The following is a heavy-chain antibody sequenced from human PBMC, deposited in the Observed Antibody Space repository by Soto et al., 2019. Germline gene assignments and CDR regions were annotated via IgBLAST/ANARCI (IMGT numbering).Heavy chain of an antibody. CDR2: IIPFHGKA. CDR3: ARDGRNGALWDYYYYGMDV. V-gene: IGHV1-69*04. D-gene: IGHD3-10*01. J-gene: IGHJ6*02. Sequence: GASVKVSCKASGGTFSSYAISWVRQAPGQGLEWMGRIIPFHGKANHAQKFQGRVTITADKSTSTAYMELSSLRSEDTAVYYCARDGRNGALWDYYYYGMDVWGQGTTVTVSS. CDR1: GGTFSSYA.